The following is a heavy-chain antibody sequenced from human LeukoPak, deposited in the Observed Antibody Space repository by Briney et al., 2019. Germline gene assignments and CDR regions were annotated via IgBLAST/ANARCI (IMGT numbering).Heavy chain of an antibody. J-gene: IGHJ4*02. D-gene: IGHD5-12*01. CDR3: AKDREGLSSGYDLEYFDY. Sequence: GRSLRLSCAASGFTFSSYAMHWVRQAPGKGLEWVAVTSYDGSNKYYADSVKGRFTISRDNSKNTLFLQMNSLRAEDTAVYYCAKDREGLSSGYDLEYFDYWGQGTLVTVSS. CDR2: TSYDGSNK. CDR1: GFTFSSYA. V-gene: IGHV3-30-3*01.